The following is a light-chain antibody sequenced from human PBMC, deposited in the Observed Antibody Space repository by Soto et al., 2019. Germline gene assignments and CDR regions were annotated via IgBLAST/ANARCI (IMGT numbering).Light chain of an antibody. J-gene: IGKJ2*01. Sequence: DIQMTQSPSSLSASVGDRVTITCRASRTINNFLSWYQQKPGKPPKLLIYGASRLQSGVPSRFSGSGSGTDFILTISDLQTEDVAFYFCQESSSTPYMFGQGTKLEVK. CDR1: RTINNF. CDR3: QESSSTPYM. CDR2: GAS. V-gene: IGKV1-39*01.